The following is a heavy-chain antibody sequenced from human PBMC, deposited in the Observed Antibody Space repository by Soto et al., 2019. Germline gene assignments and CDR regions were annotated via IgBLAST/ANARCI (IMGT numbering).Heavy chain of an antibody. D-gene: IGHD2-15*01. CDR3: ARSGGLDRDFTY. V-gene: IGHV1-69*12. J-gene: IGHJ4*02. CDR1: GGTFSSDS. Sequence: QVQLVQSGAEVKKPGSSVKVSCKASGGTFSSDSFSWVRQATGQGLEWMGGIIPMFATPIYAQKFQDRVTLTADESTSTASMQLSSLRSGDTAVYDCARSGGLDRDFTYLGQGSLVSVAS. CDR2: IIPMFATP.